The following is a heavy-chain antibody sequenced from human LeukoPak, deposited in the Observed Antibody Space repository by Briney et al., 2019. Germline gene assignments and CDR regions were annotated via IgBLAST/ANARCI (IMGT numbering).Heavy chain of an antibody. J-gene: IGHJ6*02. D-gene: IGHD3-22*01. CDR1: GFTFSSYA. V-gene: IGHV3-30-3*01. CDR3: ARVEEVVINPPGTGNGMDV. Sequence: GRSLRLSCAASGFTFSSYAMHWVRQAPGKGLEWVAVISYDGSNKYYADSVKGRFTISRDNFKNTLYLQMNSLRAEDTAVYYCARVEEVVINPPGTGNGMDVWGQGTTVTVSS. CDR2: ISYDGSNK.